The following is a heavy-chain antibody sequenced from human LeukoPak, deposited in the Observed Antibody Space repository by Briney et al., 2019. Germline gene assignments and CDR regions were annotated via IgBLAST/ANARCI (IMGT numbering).Heavy chain of an antibody. CDR3: AKSSSGWHLFDY. CDR1: GFTSGIYA. J-gene: IGHJ4*02. CDR2: FSGGGDS. Sequence: GGSLRLSCAASGFTSGIYAVSWIRQAPGKGLEWVSAFSGGGDSYYADSVKGRFTISRDNSKNTLYLQMNSLRAEDTAVYYCAKSSSGWHLFDYWGQGTLVTVSS. D-gene: IGHD6-19*01. V-gene: IGHV3-23*01.